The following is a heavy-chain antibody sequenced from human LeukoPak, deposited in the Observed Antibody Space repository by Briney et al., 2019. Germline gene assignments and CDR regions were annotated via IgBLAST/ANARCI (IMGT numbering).Heavy chain of an antibody. CDR2: ISYDGSNK. CDR1: GFTFTSYA. V-gene: IGHV3-30-3*01. J-gene: IGHJ1*01. D-gene: IGHD6-6*01. CDR3: AREYGIASYNIRTEYFQH. Sequence: GGSLRLSCAASGFTFTSYAMHWVRQAPGRGLEWVAVISYDGSNKYYADSVKGRFTISRDTSKNMLYLQMNSLRGEDTAVYFCAREYGIASYNIRTEYFQHWGQGTLVTVSS.